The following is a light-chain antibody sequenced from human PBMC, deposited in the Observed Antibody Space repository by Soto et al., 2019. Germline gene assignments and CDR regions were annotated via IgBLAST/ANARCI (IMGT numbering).Light chain of an antibody. V-gene: IGLV4-60*03. CDR1: SGHSSYI. J-gene: IGLJ2*01. Sequence: QTVVTQSSSASASLGSSVKLTCTLSSGHSSYIIAWHQQQPGKAPRYLMKLEGSGSYNKGSGVPDRFSGSSSGADRYLTISNLRSEDEAEYYCETWDSNTRVFGGGTKLTVL. CDR3: ETWDSNTRV. CDR2: LEGSGSY.